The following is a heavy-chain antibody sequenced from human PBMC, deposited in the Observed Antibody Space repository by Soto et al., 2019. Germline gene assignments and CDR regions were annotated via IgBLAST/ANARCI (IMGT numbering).Heavy chain of an antibody. D-gene: IGHD2-15*01. J-gene: IGHJ3*02. CDR1: RFTFNNYD. CDR2: IGTAGDT. CDR3: ARWCRYDAFYI. V-gene: IGHV3-13*01. Sequence: EVQLVESGGGLVQPGGSLRLSCAASRFTFNNYDMHWVRHATRKGLEWVPAIGTAGDTYYPGSVKGRFTISRENAKCSMYPQMNSLRAGDTAVYYCARWCRYDAFYIWGKGRMMSVSS.